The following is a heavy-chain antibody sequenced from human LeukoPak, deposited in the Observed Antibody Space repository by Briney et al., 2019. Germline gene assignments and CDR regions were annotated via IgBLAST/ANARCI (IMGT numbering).Heavy chain of an antibody. Sequence: VSSVKVSCKTCLGTFSSYAISAVRQPPGQEGAGMGWINPNSGDTNYAQKFQGRVTMNRDTSISTAYMELSRLRSDETAVYYCARDKRVAAAGTRYNWFDPWGQGTLVTVSS. CDR1: LGTFSSYA. CDR2: INPNSGDT. V-gene: IGHV1-2*02. J-gene: IGHJ5*02. CDR3: ARDKRVAAAGTRYNWFDP. D-gene: IGHD6-13*01.